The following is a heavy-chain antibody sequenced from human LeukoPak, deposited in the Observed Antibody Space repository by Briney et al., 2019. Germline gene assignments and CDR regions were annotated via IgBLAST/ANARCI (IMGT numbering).Heavy chain of an antibody. CDR1: GFTFDDYA. V-gene: IGHV3-9*01. J-gene: IGHJ5*02. CDR2: ISWNSGSI. Sequence: GGSLRLSCAASGFTFDDYAMHWVRQAPGKGLEWVSGISWNSGSIGYADSVKGRFTISRDNAKNTLYLQMNSLRAEDTALYYCALVMTTENWFDPWGQGTLVTVSS. D-gene: IGHD3-22*01. CDR3: ALVMTTENWFDP.